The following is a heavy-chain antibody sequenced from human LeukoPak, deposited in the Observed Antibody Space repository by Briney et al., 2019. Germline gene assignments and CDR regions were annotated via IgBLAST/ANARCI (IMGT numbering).Heavy chain of an antibody. Sequence: PGRSLRLSCAASGVTFRSYGMHWVRQAPGKGLEWVAVIWYDGSNKYYADSVKGRFTISRDNSKNTLYLQMNSLRAEVRAASYCARGTTLYDSSGDDFDYWGQGTPVTVSA. D-gene: IGHD3-22*01. J-gene: IGHJ4*02. V-gene: IGHV3-33*01. CDR1: GVTFRSYG. CDR3: ARGTTLYDSSGDDFDY. CDR2: IWYDGSNK.